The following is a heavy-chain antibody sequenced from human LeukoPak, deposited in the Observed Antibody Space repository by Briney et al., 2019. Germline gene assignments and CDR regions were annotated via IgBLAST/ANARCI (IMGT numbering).Heavy chain of an antibody. CDR1: GVTFSSYA. D-gene: IGHD3-22*01. V-gene: IGHV3-33*01. CDR2: IWYDGRNK. Sequence: GGSLRLSCAPSGVTFSSYAMHRGRHAPGKGLGWGADIWYDGRNKHSADSVKGRFTTPRDNSKNTTYLQMNSPRAEDTAVYYCARERVPYSGYYRESFQHWGQGTLVTVSS. CDR3: ARERVPYSGYYRESFQH. J-gene: IGHJ1*01.